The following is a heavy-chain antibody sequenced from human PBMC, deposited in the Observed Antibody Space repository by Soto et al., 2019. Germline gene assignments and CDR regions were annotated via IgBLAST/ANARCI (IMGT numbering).Heavy chain of an antibody. CDR3: ASGTGYSSVRSIFDY. D-gene: IGHD6-25*01. CDR2: ISYDGSNK. CDR1: GFTFSSYA. V-gene: IGHV3-30-3*01. Sequence: ESGGGVVQPGRSLRLSCAASGFTFSSYAMHWVRQAPGKGLEWVAVISYDGSNKYYADSVKGRFTISRDNSKNTLYLQMNSLRAEDTAVYYCASGTGYSSVRSIFDYWGQGTLVTVSS. J-gene: IGHJ4*02.